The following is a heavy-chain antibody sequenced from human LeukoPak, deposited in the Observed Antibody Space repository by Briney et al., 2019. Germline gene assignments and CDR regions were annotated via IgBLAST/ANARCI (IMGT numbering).Heavy chain of an antibody. CDR2: ISYDGSNK. CDR3: ARGRRWVQLWFRRSGDNFRFGY. V-gene: IGHV3-30*03. Sequence: GGSLRLSCAASGFTFSSYGMHWVRQAPGKGLEWVAVISYDGSNKYYADSVKGRFTISRDNSKNTLYLQMNSLRAEDTAVYYCARGRRWVQLWFRRSGDNFRFGYWGQGTLATVSS. CDR1: GFTFSSYG. D-gene: IGHD5-18*01. J-gene: IGHJ4*02.